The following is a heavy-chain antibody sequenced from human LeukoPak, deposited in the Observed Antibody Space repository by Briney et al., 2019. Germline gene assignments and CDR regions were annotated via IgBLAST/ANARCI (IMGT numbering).Heavy chain of an antibody. J-gene: IGHJ4*02. CDR3: ARESLALRYFDWLYYFDY. V-gene: IGHV4-39*07. Sequence: SETLSLTCTVSGGSISTSSYYWGWVRQPPGKGLEWIGRIYTSGSTNYNPSLKSRVTISVDTSKNQFSLKLSSVTAADTAVYYCARESLALRYFDWLYYFDYWGQGTLVTVSS. CDR1: GGSISTSSYY. CDR2: IYTSGST. D-gene: IGHD3-9*01.